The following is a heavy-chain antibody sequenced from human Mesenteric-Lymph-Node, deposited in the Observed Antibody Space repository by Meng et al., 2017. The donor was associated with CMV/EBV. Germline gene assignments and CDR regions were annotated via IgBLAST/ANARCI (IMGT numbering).Heavy chain of an antibody. D-gene: IGHD3-10*01. CDR1: GGSMTTYH. CDR3: ARSRYYYGHYFDY. J-gene: IGHJ4*02. CDR2: IYSSGST. Sequence: GSLRLSCTVSGGSMTTYHWNWIRQPPGKGLEWIGYIYSSGSTNYNPSLKSRVTILVDTSKNQFSLKLSSVTAADTAEYYCARSRYYYGHYFDYWGQGTLVTVSS. V-gene: IGHV4-59*01.